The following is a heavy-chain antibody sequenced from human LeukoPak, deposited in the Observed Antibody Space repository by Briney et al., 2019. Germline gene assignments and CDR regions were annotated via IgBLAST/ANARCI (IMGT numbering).Heavy chain of an antibody. J-gene: IGHJ4*02. CDR1: GXTVSSNY. D-gene: IGHD1-26*01. CDR2: ISYDGGNK. Sequence: GGSLRLSWAASGXTVSSNYMSWVRQAPGKGLEWVAFISYDGGNKYYADSVKGRFTISRDNSKNTLYLQMNSLRTEDTAVYYCAKDLGYSGSYIDCWGQGTLVTVSS. V-gene: IGHV3-30*18. CDR3: AKDLGYSGSYIDC.